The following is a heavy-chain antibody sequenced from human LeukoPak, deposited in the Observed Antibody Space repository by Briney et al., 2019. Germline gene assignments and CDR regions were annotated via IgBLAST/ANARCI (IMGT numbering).Heavy chain of an antibody. Sequence: ASVKVSCKASGYTFTTYGMSWVRQAPGQGGDWMGWISAYNGNTNYAQKLQGRVIITTDTSTNTAYMQLRSLRSDDTAVYYCARDYGSGNYRNDHWGQGTLVTVSS. J-gene: IGHJ4*02. CDR3: ARDYGSGNYRNDH. CDR1: GYTFTTYG. D-gene: IGHD3-10*01. V-gene: IGHV1-18*01. CDR2: ISAYNGNT.